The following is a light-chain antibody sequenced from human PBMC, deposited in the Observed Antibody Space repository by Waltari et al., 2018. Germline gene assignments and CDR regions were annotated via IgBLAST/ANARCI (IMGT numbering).Light chain of an antibody. CDR2: DVS. V-gene: IGLV2-11*01. J-gene: IGLJ3*02. Sequence: QSALTQPRSVSGSPGQSVTISCTGTSSDVGGYNYVSWYQQYPGKAPKLMIYDVSKRPSGVPGRFSGSKAGDTASLTISGLQAEDEVDYYCCSYAGSYTPWVFGGGTKLTVL. CDR3: CSYAGSYTPWV. CDR1: SSDVGGYNY.